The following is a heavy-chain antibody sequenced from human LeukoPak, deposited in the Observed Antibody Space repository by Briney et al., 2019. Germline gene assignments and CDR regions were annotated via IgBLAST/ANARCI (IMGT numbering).Heavy chain of an antibody. CDR2: IYYSGST. Sequence: SETLSLTCTVSGGSISNYYWSWIRQPPGKGLEWIGYIYYSGSTNYIPSLRSRLTISVDTSKNQFSLKLSSVTAADTAVYYCARGVNPYDFWSGYYHAFHFDYWGQGTLVTVSS. D-gene: IGHD3-3*01. J-gene: IGHJ4*02. V-gene: IGHV4-59*01. CDR3: ARGVNPYDFWSGYYHAFHFDY. CDR1: GGSISNYY.